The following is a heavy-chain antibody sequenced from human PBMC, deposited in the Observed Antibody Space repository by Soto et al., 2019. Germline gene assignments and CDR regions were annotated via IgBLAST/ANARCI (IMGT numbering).Heavy chain of an antibody. Sequence: SETLSLTCTVSGGSISSYYWSWIRHPPGKGLEWIGYIYYSGSTNYNPSLKSRVTISVDTSKNQFSLKLSSVTAADTAVYYCARARYSSGRGFDYWGQGTLVTVSS. J-gene: IGHJ4*02. CDR1: GGSISSYY. V-gene: IGHV4-59*08. CDR3: ARARYSSGRGFDY. CDR2: IYYSGST. D-gene: IGHD6-19*01.